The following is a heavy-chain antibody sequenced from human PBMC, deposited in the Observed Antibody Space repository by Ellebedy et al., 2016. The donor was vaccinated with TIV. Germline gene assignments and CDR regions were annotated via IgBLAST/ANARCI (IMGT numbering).Heavy chain of an antibody. V-gene: IGHV1-69*13. CDR1: GGTFSSYA. CDR2: IIPIFGTA. Sequence: ASVKVSCKASGGTFSSYAISWVRQAPGQGLEWMGGIIPIFGTANYAQKFQGRVTITADESTSTAYMELSSLRSEDTAVYYCARSRGDSGSSKGGDYWGQGTLVTVSS. D-gene: IGHD1-26*01. CDR3: ARSRGDSGSSKGGDY. J-gene: IGHJ4*02.